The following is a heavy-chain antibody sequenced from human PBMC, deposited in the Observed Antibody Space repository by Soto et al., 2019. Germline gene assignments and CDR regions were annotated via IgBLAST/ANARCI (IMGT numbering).Heavy chain of an antibody. D-gene: IGHD2-15*01. CDR2: IYYSGST. Sequence: PSETLSLTCTVSGGSISSYYWSWIRQPPGKGLEWIGYIYYSGSTNYNPSLKSRVTISVDTSKNQFSLKLSSVTAADTAVYYCARLVRYCRGGSCYFTRDEFDIWCPGPRVTVAS. V-gene: IGHV4-59*08. CDR1: GGSISSYY. J-gene: IGHJ3*02. CDR3: ARLVRYCRGGSCYFTRDEFDI.